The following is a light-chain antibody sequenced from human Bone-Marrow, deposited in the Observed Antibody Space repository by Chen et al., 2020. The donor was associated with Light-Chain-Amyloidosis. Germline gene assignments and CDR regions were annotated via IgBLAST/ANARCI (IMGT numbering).Light chain of an antibody. Sequence: SYVLTQPSSVSVAPGQTATIACGGNNIGSTRVHWYQQTPGQAPLLVVYDDSDRPAGIPERVSGPNPWSTATLTISRVEAGDEADDDCQVWERSSDRPVFGGGTKLTVL. CDR1: NIGSTR. V-gene: IGLV3-21*02. J-gene: IGLJ3*02. CDR2: DDS. CDR3: QVWERSSDRPV.